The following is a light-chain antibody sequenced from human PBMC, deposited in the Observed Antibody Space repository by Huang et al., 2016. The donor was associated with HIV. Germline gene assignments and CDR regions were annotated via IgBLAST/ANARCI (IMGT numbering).Light chain of an antibody. CDR2: GAY. V-gene: IGKV3-15*01. CDR1: ESIGRN. Sequence: EIVMTQSPVIVSVSPGERAALSCRASESIGRNFAWYQQKPGQAPRLLIYGAYTRATGIPARVSGSGSGTDFTLTITSLQSEDFAVYYCQQYNNWPPYTFGQGTRLEIK. J-gene: IGKJ2*01. CDR3: QQYNNWPPYT.